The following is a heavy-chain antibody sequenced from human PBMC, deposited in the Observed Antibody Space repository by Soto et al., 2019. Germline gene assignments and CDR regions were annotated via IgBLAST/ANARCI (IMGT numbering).Heavy chain of an antibody. D-gene: IGHD4-17*01. J-gene: IGHJ4*02. V-gene: IGHV1-3*01. CDR2: INAGNGNT. CDR1: GYTFTSYA. Sequence: ASVKVSCKASGYTFTSYAMHWVRQAPGQRLEWMGWINAGNGNTKYSQKFQGRVTITRDTSASTAYMELSSLRSEDTAVYYCARELGDYSAYYFDYWGQGTLVTAPQ. CDR3: ARELGDYSAYYFDY.